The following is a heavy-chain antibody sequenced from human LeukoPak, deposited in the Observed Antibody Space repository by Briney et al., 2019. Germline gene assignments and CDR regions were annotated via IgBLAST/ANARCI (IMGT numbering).Heavy chain of an antibody. V-gene: IGHV4-4*07. CDR2: IYTSGST. Sequence: SETLSLTCTVSGGSINSYSWSWIRQPAGKGLEWIGRIYTSGSTNYNPSLKSRVTMSVDTSRSHFSLKLSSVTAADTAVYYCARVARVTIFGVEYNWFDPWGQGTLVTVSS. D-gene: IGHD3-3*01. CDR1: GGSINSYS. J-gene: IGHJ5*02. CDR3: ARVARVTIFGVEYNWFDP.